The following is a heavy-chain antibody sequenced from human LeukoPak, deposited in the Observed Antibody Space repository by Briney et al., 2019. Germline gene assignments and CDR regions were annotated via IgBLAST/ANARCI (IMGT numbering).Heavy chain of an antibody. V-gene: IGHV4-39*01. J-gene: IGHJ4*02. CDR3: ARHGDRDYGDYNFDY. D-gene: IGHD4-17*01. Sequence: SETLSLTCSVSGGSITTSSSYWGWIRQPPGKGLEWIGSIYYSGSTYYNPSLKSRVTISVDTSKNQFSLKLSSVTAADTAVYYCARHGDRDYGDYNFDYWGQGTLVTVSS. CDR1: GGSITTSSSY. CDR2: IYYSGST.